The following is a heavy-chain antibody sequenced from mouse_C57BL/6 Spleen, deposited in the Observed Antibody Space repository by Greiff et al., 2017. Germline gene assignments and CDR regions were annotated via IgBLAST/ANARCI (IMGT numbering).Heavy chain of an antibody. J-gene: IGHJ2*01. V-gene: IGHV1-82*01. CDR3: ARTGHITTVVAGDY. CDR1: GYAFSSSW. D-gene: IGHD1-1*01. CDR2: IYPGDGDT. Sequence: VQLQQSGPELVKPGASVKISCKASGYAFSSSWMNWVKQRPGKGLEWIGRIYPGDGDTNYNGKFKGKATLTADKSSSTAYMQLSSLTSEDSAVXFCARTGHITTVVAGDYWGQGTTLTVSS.